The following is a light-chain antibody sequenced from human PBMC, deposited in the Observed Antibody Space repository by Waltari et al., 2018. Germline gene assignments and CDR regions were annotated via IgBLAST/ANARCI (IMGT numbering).Light chain of an antibody. CDR3: ISYTATKTLV. V-gene: IGLV2-14*01. J-gene: IGLJ2*01. CDR2: EVH. Sequence: QSALTQPASVSGSPGQSITISRPGTSSNVGGFHFVSWYQPLPAKAPKLIIYEVHNRPSGVSTRFSGSKSGYTASLTISGLQPGDEADYYCISYTATKTLVFGGGTKLTVL. CDR1: SSNVGGFHF.